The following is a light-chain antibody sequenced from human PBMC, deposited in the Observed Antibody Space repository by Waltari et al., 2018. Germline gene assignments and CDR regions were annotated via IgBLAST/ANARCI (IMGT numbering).Light chain of an antibody. CDR2: EVN. Sequence: QSALTQPASVSGSPGQSTTIPCTGTNSDIGIYNYVSWYQQPPGKAPKLIIYEVNNRPSGVSTGFSGSKSGNTASLTIFGLQPEDEADYYCTSFTTIGIPLVFGGGTKLTVL. CDR1: NSDIGIYNY. J-gene: IGLJ3*02. V-gene: IGLV2-14*01. CDR3: TSFTTIGIPLV.